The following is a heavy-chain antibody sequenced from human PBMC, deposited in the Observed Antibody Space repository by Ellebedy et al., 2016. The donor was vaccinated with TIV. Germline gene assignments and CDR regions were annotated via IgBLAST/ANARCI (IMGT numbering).Heavy chain of an antibody. J-gene: IGHJ4*02. D-gene: IGHD1-1*01. V-gene: IGHV3-23*01. CDR3: ARRAGSTVGTPFDY. Sequence: GESLKISCAASRFTFSDHAMTWVRQAPGKGLEWVSGISGNGASTYYADSVQGRFTISRDTSKNTVYLQRNSLTDEDTAVYYCARRAGSTVGTPFDYWGQGALVIVCS. CDR2: ISGNGAST. CDR1: RFTFSDHA.